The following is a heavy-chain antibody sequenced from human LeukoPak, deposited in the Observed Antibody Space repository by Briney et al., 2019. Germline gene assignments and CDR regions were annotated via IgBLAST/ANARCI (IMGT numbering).Heavy chain of an antibody. CDR1: GGTFSSYA. J-gene: IGHJ5*02. CDR2: IIPILGIA. V-gene: IGHV1-69*04. CDR3: ARDGYYDSSGYTKNWFDP. Sequence: SVKVSCKASGGTFSSYAISWVRQAPGQGLEWMGRIIPILGIANYAQEFQGRVTITADKSTSTAYMELSSLRSEDTAVYYCARDGYYDSSGYTKNWFDPWGQGTLVTVSS. D-gene: IGHD3-22*01.